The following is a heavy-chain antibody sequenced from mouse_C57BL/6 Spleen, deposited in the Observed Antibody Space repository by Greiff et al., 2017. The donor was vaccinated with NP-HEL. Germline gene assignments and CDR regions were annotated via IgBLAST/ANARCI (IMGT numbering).Heavy chain of an antibody. D-gene: IGHD2-5*01. CDR2: IYPGDGDT. CDR3: ARWAYSNYDD. Sequence: QVQLQQSGPELVKPGASVKISCKASGYAFSSSWMNWVKQRPGKGLEWIGRIYPGDGDTNYNGKFKGKATLTADKSSSTAYMHLSSLTSEDSAGYFGARWAYSNYDDWGKGTTLTVSS. J-gene: IGHJ2*01. V-gene: IGHV1-82*01. CDR1: GYAFSSSW.